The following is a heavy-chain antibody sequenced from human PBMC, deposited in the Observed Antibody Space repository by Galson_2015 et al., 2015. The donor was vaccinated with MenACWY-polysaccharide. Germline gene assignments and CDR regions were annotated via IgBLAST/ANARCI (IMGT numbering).Heavy chain of an antibody. CDR2: ISGNGDHT. CDR3: ARGQSRPSRYYGLDV. Sequence: SLRLSCAATGFTFGDYAVHWVRRTPGKGLEWVALISGNGDHTYYTDSVKGRFTISRDNSRNSLFLQMSSLGSEDTAVYYCARGQSRPSRYYGLDVWGQGTTVTVSS. J-gene: IGHJ6*02. D-gene: IGHD2-2*01. V-gene: IGHV3-43*02. CDR1: GFTFGDYA.